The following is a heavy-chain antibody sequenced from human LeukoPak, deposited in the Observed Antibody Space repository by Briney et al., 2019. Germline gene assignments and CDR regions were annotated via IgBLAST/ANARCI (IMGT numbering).Heavy chain of an antibody. J-gene: IGHJ4*02. V-gene: IGHV3-64*02. CDR3: ARGGLESPWSGYNAPDF. Sequence: GGSLILSCAASGFIFSNFDMHWVRQAPGKGLEYVSSISAGGGSTYYAASVKGRFTISRDAVKDTLYLQMGSVRIEDTAVYYCARGGLESPWSGYNAPDFWGQGTLVAVSS. CDR2: ISAGGGST. CDR1: GFIFSNFD. D-gene: IGHD3-3*01.